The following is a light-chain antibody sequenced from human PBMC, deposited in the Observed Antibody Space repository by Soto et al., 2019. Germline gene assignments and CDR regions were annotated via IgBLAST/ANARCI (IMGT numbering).Light chain of an antibody. J-gene: IGLJ1*01. CDR2: EVS. CDR3: SSYTINSTYV. CDR1: SSDVGGYNY. V-gene: IGLV2-14*01. Sequence: QSVLTQPASESDAAGQSITISCTGTSSDVGGYNYVSCYQQHPGNAPKLMIYEVSNRLSGVSNRFYGSKSGNTASLTISGLQAEVEADYFCSSYTINSTYVLGPGIKVTV.